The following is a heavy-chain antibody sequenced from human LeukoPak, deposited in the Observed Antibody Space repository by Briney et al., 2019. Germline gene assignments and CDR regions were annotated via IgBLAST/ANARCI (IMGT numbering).Heavy chain of an antibody. Sequence: SETLSLTCTVSGSSISSSSYYWNCIRQPAGRGLEWIGRIYTYTSGSTNYNPSLKSRVTISLDASKNQFSLKLSSVTAADTAVYYCARDPLTGYPGHWFDPWGQGTLVTVSS. CDR2: TYTSGST. V-gene: IGHV4-61*02. J-gene: IGHJ5*02. CDR1: GSSISSSSYY. D-gene: IGHD3-9*01. CDR3: ARDPLTGYPGHWFDP.